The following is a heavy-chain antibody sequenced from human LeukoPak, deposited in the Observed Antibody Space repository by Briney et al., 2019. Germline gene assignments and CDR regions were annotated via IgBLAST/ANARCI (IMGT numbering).Heavy chain of an antibody. CDR1: GFTFSDYW. V-gene: IGHV3-7*01. D-gene: IGHD6-6*01. CDR2: IKQDGSQS. CDR3: ARRGGSSSRRSPIDY. J-gene: IGHJ4*02. Sequence: GGSLRLSCTASGFTFSDYWMTWVRQAPGKGPEWVANIKQDGSQSYYVDSVRGRFTISRDNAKNSLFLQMTGLRAEDTAVYYCARRGGSSSRRSPIDYWGQGTLVTVSS.